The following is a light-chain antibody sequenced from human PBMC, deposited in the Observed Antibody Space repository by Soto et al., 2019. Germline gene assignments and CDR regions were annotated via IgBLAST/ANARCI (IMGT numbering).Light chain of an antibody. CDR2: GAS. J-gene: IGKJ4*01. CDR3: QQYASSPLT. V-gene: IGKV3-20*01. CDR1: QSVGRNY. Sequence: EIVLTQSPGTLSVSPGERATLSCRATQSVGRNYLAWYQQKPGQAPRLLIHGASNRATGTPDRFSGSGSGTDFTLTISRLEPEDFAVYYCQQYASSPLTFGGGTEVEIK.